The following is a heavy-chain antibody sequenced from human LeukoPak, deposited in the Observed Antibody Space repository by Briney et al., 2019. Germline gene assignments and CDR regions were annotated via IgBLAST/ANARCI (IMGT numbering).Heavy chain of an antibody. CDR1: GYSFTSYW. V-gene: IGHV5-51*01. CDR2: IYPGDSDT. Sequence: GESLRISCKGSGYSFTSYWIAWVRPMPGRGLEWMGIIYPGDSDTRYSPSFQGQVTISADKSISTAYLQWSSLKASDTAMYYCARLTYTSYCSSTSCYYFDYWGQGTLVTVSS. D-gene: IGHD2-2*01. J-gene: IGHJ4*02. CDR3: ARLTYTSYCSSTSCYYFDY.